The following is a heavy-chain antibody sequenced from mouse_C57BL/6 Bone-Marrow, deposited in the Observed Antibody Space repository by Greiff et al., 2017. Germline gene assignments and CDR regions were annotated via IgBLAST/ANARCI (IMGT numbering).Heavy chain of an antibody. J-gene: IGHJ2*01. CDR3: APLTTVADY. CDR2: IYPGDGDT. Sequence: VQLQQSGPELVKPGASVKISCKASGYAFSSSWMNWVKQRPGKGLEWIGRIYPGDGDTNYNGKFKGKATMTADKSSSTAYMQLRSLTSEDSAVYICAPLTTVADYWGQGTTLTVSS. CDR1: GYAFSSSW. V-gene: IGHV1-82*01. D-gene: IGHD1-1*01.